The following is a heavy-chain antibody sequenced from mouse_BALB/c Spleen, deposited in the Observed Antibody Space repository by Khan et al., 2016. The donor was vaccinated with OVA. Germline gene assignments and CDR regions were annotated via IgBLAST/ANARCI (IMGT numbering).Heavy chain of an antibody. CDR1: GYTFTEYT. V-gene: IGHV1-18*01. D-gene: IGHD1-2*01. CDR3: TRRDYSAYYWFFDV. J-gene: IGHJ1*01. CDR2: FNPNNGGT. Sequence: EVQLQQSGPELVKPGASVRISCKTSGYTFTEYTMHWVKQSHGKSLEWLGGFNPNNGGTSYNQKFKGKATLTVDKYSSTAYMELRSLTSEDSAVYYCTRRDYSAYYWFFDVWGAGTTVTVSS.